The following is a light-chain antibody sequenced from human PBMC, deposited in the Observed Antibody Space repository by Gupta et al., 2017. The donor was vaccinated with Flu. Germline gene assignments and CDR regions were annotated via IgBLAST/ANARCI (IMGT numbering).Light chain of an antibody. J-gene: IGLJ1*01. CDR3: SSYSSSSTLFV. CDR2: EVS. V-gene: IGLV2-14*01. Sequence: QSALSQPASVSGSPGQSITISCPGTSSDVGGYNYVSWYQHHPGIAPKLKMYEVSNRPSGVFNCVSGCKSCNTASLTISGLQAEDESDYYCSSYSSSSTLFVFGTGTKVTVL. CDR1: SSDVGGYNY.